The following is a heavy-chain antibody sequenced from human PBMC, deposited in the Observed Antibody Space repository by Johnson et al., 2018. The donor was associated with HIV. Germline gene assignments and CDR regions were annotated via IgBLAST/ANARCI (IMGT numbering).Heavy chain of an antibody. CDR1: GFTFSNYA. CDR2: IRYDGSNK. V-gene: IGHV3-30*02. Sequence: QVQLVESGGGVVQPGGSLRLSCAASGFTFSNYAMHWVRQAPGKGLEWVAFIRYDGSNKYYADSVKGRFTISRDNSKNTLYLQMKSLRAEDTAMYYCARGWVGATLRAFDIWGQGTMVTVSS. J-gene: IGHJ3*02. D-gene: IGHD1-26*01. CDR3: ARGWVGATLRAFDI.